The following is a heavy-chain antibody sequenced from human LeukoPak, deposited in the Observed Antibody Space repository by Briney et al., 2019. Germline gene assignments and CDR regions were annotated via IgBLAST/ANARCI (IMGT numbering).Heavy chain of an antibody. J-gene: IGHJ4*02. Sequence: VGSLRLSCVASGFTFSSHALTWIGQAPGKGLEWVSSISGGDPTTYYADSVKGRFTISRDNSKNTLYLQMNSLRAEDTAIYYCAKQSLLLRGPLLIYYFDFWGQGTLVTVSS. CDR2: ISGGDPTT. CDR3: AKQSLLLRGPLLIYYFDF. CDR1: GFTFSSHA. D-gene: IGHD3-10*01. V-gene: IGHV3-23*01.